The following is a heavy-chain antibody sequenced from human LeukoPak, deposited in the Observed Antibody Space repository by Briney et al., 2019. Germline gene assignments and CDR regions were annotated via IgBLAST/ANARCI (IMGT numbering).Heavy chain of an antibody. V-gene: IGHV4-39*07. CDR2: IYYSGST. CDR1: GGSISSSNYY. CDR3: AREVVVITIGSGWFDP. J-gene: IGHJ5*02. D-gene: IGHD3-22*01. Sequence: SGTLSLTCTVSGGSISSSNYYWGWIRQPPGKGLEWIGSIYYSGSTYYNPSLKSRVTISVDTSKNQFSLKLSSVTAADTAVYYCAREVVVITIGSGWFDPWGQGTLVTVSS.